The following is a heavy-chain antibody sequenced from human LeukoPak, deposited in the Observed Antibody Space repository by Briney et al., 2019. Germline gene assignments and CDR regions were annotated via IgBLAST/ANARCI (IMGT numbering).Heavy chain of an antibody. Sequence: ASVKVSCKASGYTFTSYGITWVRQAPGQGLEWMGWISAYNAYTYYAQKLQGRVTMTTDTSTSTAYMELRSLRSDDTAVYYCARLSGSYANAFDIWGQGTMVTVSS. J-gene: IGHJ3*02. CDR1: GYTFTSYG. CDR2: ISAYNAYT. CDR3: ARLSGSYANAFDI. D-gene: IGHD1-26*01. V-gene: IGHV1-18*01.